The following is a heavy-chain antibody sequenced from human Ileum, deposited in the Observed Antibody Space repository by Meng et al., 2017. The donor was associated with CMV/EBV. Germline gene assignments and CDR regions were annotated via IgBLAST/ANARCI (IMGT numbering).Heavy chain of an antibody. CDR3: SRGNLGFPMDV. V-gene: IGHV3-7*01. CDR1: GFTFSNYW. D-gene: IGHD7-27*01. Sequence: GESLKISCAASGFTFSNYWRSWVRQAPGKGLEWVANIKQDGSENYYVDSVKGRFTISRDNAKNSLYLQMNSLRAEDTAVYYCSRGNLGFPMDVWGQGTTVTVSS. J-gene: IGHJ6*02. CDR2: IKQDGSEN.